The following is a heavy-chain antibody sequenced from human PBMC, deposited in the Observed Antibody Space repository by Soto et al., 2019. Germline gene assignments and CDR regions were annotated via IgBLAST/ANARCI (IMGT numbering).Heavy chain of an antibody. CDR3: AKVSRSWYGPFDY. CDR1: GFTFSSYG. CDR2: ISYDGSNK. J-gene: IGHJ4*02. V-gene: IGHV3-30*18. D-gene: IGHD6-13*01. Sequence: GGSLRLSCAASGFTFSSYGMHWVRQAPGKGLEWVAVISYDGSNKYYADSVKGRFTISRDNSKNTLYLQMNGLRAEDTAVYYCAKVSRSWYGPFDYWGQGTLVTVSS.